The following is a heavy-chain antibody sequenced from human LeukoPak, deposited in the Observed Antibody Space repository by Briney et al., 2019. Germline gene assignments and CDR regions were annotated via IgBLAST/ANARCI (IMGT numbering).Heavy chain of an antibody. CDR3: ARDRSTLGFRQFDY. CDR2: INPNSGGT. D-gene: IGHD1-26*01. CDR1: GYTFTDYY. V-gene: IGHV1-2*02. J-gene: IGHJ4*02. Sequence: GASVKLSCTASGYTFTDYYVHWVRQAPGQGLEWMGWINPNSGGTAYAQRFQGRVTMARDTSISTAYMEVSSPRADDTAVYYCARDRSTLGFRQFDYWGQGTLVTVSS.